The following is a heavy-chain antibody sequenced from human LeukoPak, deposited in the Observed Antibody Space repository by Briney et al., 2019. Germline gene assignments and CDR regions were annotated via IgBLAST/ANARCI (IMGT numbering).Heavy chain of an antibody. CDR1: GFTFSSYA. CDR2: ISGSGGST. J-gene: IGHJ4*02. V-gene: IGHV3-23*01. Sequence: PGGSLRLSCAASGFTFSSYAMSWVRQAPGKGLEWVSAISGSGGSTYYADSVKGRFTISRDNSKNTLYLQMNSLRAEDTAVYYCAKPLPGGYYGSGLGVSYYFDYWGQGTLVTVSS. CDR3: AKPLPGGYYGSGLGVSYYFDY. D-gene: IGHD3-10*01.